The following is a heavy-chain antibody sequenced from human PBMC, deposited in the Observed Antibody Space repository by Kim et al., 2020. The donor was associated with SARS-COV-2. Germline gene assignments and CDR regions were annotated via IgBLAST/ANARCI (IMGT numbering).Heavy chain of an antibody. D-gene: IGHD3-9*01. V-gene: IGHV4-59*01. Sequence: SETLSLTCTVSGDSIRSYYWSWIRRPPGKRLEWIGYGYYTGTTNYNPSLESRVTISVDTSKNQISLKLSSVTATDTAVYYCARRAMTGYCDYWGPGTLVT. CDR2: GYYTGTT. J-gene: IGHJ4*02. CDR3: ARRAMTGYCDY. CDR1: GDSIRSYY.